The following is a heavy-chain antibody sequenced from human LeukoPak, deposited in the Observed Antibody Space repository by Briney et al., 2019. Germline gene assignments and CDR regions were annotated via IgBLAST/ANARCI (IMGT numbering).Heavy chain of an antibody. CDR1: GGTFSSYA. V-gene: IGHV1-24*01. Sequence: ASVKVSCKASGGTFSSYAISWVRQAPGQGLEWMGGFDPEDGETIYAQKFQGRVTMTEDTSTDTAYMELSSLRSEDTAVYYCATAGPGIQLWAPDAFDIWGQGTMATVSS. CDR2: FDPEDGET. D-gene: IGHD5-18*01. J-gene: IGHJ3*02. CDR3: ATAGPGIQLWAPDAFDI.